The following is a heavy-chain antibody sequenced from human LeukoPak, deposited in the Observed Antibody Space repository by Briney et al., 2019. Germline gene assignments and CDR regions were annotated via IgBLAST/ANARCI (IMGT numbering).Heavy chain of an antibody. CDR2: IHNSGTT. D-gene: IGHD3-10*01. CDR1: GGPFSGYF. Sequence: SETLSLTCAVSGGPFSGYFWSWIRQSSGKGLEWIGEIHNSGTTNYNPSLNSRVTISEDTSKNQFYLNLSSVTAADTAVYYCARRYYYNLGSFPFDFWGQGTLVIVSS. CDR3: ARRYYYNLGSFPFDF. J-gene: IGHJ4*02. V-gene: IGHV4-34*01.